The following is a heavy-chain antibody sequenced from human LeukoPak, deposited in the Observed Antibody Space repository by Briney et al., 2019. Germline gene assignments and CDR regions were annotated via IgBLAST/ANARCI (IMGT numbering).Heavy chain of an antibody. Sequence: GGSLRLSCAASGFTFGSYSMNWVRQAPGKGLEWVSSISSSSSYIYYADSVKGRFTISRDNAKNSLYLQMNSLRAEDTAVYYCARGATRLRYYFDYWGQGTLVTVSS. CDR3: ARGATRLRYYFDY. V-gene: IGHV3-21*01. J-gene: IGHJ4*02. CDR2: ISSSSSYI. CDR1: GFTFGSYS. D-gene: IGHD1-26*01.